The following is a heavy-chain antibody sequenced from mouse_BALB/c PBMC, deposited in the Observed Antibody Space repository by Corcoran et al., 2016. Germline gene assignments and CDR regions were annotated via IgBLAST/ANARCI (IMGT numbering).Heavy chain of an antibody. V-gene: IGHV9-3-1*01. CDR3: AREPYSMDY. CDR2: INTYTGDP. Sequence: QIQLVQSGPELKKPGETVKISCKNSGYTFTNYGMNWVKKATGKGLKWMGWINTYTGDPTYADDFKGRFAVSLENSASTAYLQINNLNNEDTATNFCAREPYSMDYWGQGTSVTVSS. CDR1: GYTFTNYG. J-gene: IGHJ4*01.